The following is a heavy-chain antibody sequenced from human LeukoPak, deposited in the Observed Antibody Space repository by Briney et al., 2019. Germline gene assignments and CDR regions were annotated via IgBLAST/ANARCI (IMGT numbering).Heavy chain of an antibody. D-gene: IGHD2-2*01. CDR2: IIPIFGTA. CDR1: GGTFSSYA. Sequence: SVKVSCKASGGTFSSYAISWVRQAPGQGLEWMGGIIPIFGTANYAQKFQGRVTITTDESTSTAYMELSSLRSEGTAVHYCARDYDMGVPAAIPWFDPWGQGTLVTVSS. J-gene: IGHJ5*02. V-gene: IGHV1-69*05. CDR3: ARDYDMGVPAAIPWFDP.